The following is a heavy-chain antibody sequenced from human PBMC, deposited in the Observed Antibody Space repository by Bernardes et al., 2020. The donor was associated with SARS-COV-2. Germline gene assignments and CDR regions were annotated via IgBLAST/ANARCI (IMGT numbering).Heavy chain of an antibody. D-gene: IGHD3-10*01. CDR2: INYSGNT. CDR3: ARRKQQFLSYYNYYYMDV. CDR1: GASIANDY. V-gene: IGHV4-59*08. Sequence: SETLSLTCTVSGASIANDYWSWIRQPPGKGLELIGYINYSGNTKYSSSLKSRVYMSFDRSKNQVSLYLSSVTATDTAVYYCARRKQQFLSYYNYYYMDVWGKGTTVTVSS. J-gene: IGHJ6*03.